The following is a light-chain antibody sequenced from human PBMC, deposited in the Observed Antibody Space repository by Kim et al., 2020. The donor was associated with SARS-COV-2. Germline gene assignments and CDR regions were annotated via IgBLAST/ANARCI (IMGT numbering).Light chain of an antibody. CDR1: QDISKN. CDR2: DAS. V-gene: IGKV1-33*01. CDR3: QQYHSLPLT. Sequence: ASVGDTVTITCQASQDISKNLNWFQQKPGKAPKPLIYDASNLETGVPSGFSGSGSGTDFTFTISSLQPKHIATYYCQQYHSLPLTFGGGTKVDIK. J-gene: IGKJ4*01.